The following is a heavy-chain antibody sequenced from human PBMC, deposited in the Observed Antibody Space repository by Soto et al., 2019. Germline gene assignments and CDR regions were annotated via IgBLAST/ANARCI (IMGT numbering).Heavy chain of an antibody. V-gene: IGHV3-21*01. CDR3: ARELKGGSYPFDY. Sequence: PVGSLRLSCAASGFTFSSYTMNWVRQAPGKGLEWVSSISSSSSYMYYGDSLKGRFTISRDNAKNSLYLQMNSLRAEDTAVYYCARELKGGSYPFDYCGQRTLVTVSS. CDR1: GFTFSSYT. D-gene: IGHD1-26*01. CDR2: ISSSSSYM. J-gene: IGHJ4*02.